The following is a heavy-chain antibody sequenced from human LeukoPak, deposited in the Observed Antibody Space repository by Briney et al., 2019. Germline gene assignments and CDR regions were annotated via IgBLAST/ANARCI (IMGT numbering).Heavy chain of an antibody. J-gene: IGHJ4*02. Sequence: GGSLRLSCAVSEFTFSSYNMNWVRRAPGKGLEWVSYIGSSVSTRYYADSVKGRFTISRDNGKHSLYLQMNSLRAEDTAVYYCAREGSDFWSGYSKGYFDYWGQGTLVTVSS. CDR2: IGSSVSTR. CDR1: EFTFSSYN. CDR3: AREGSDFWSGYSKGYFDY. V-gene: IGHV3-48*01. D-gene: IGHD3-3*01.